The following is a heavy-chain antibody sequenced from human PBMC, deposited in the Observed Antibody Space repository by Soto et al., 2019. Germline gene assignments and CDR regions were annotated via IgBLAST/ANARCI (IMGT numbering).Heavy chain of an antibody. Sequence: PSETLSLTCDVSGDSLTNNHWWSWVRQAPGKELEWIGEIWHTGRPNYNPSLKSRVAISIDKSKNQFSLKLSSVTAADTAVYYCVRDSRTGCSSINCYMHWGQGTLVTVSS. CDR1: GDSLTNNHW. D-gene: IGHD2-15*01. J-gene: IGHJ4*02. V-gene: IGHV4-4*02. CDR3: VRDSRTGCSSINCYMH. CDR2: IWHTGRP.